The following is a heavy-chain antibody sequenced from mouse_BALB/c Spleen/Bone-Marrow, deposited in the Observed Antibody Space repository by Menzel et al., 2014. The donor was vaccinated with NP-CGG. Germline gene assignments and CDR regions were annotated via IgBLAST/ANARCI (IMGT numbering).Heavy chain of an antibody. D-gene: IGHD1-1*01. CDR2: IDPANGNT. CDR3: ASYCYGSSLIAC. J-gene: IGHJ3*01. Sequence: EVQLQQSGAELVKPGASVKLSCTASGFNIKDTYMHWVKQRPEQGLEWIGRIDPANGNTKYDPKFQGKATITADTSSNTAYLQLSSLTSEDTAVYYCASYCYGSSLIACWGKGTLVTVSA. V-gene: IGHV14-3*02. CDR1: GFNIKDTY.